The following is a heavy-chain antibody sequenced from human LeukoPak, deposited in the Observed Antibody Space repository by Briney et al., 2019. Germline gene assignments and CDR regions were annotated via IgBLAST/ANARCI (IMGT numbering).Heavy chain of an antibody. V-gene: IGHV4-4*09. CDR1: GGSISSYY. Sequence: PSETLSLTCTVSGGSISSYYWSWIRQPPGKGLEWTGYIYTSGSTNYNPSLKSRVTISVDTSKNQFSLKLSSVTAADTAVYYCAKTPAHRYYYMDVWGKGTTVTVSS. J-gene: IGHJ6*03. CDR3: AKTPAHRYYYMDV. CDR2: IYTSGST.